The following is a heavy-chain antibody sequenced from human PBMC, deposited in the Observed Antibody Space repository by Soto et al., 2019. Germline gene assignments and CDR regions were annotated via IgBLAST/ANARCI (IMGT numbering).Heavy chain of an antibody. J-gene: IGHJ1*01. V-gene: IGHV3-48*03. CDR2: ISSSGSTI. CDR1: GFTFSSYE. Sequence: EVQLVESGGGLVQPGGSLRLSCAASGFTFSSYEMNWVRQAPGKGLEWVSYISSSGSTIYYADSVKGRFTISRDNAKNSLYLQMNSLRAEDTAVYYCARVSNYYESSGREYFQHWGQGTLVTVSS. CDR3: ARVSNYYESSGREYFQH. D-gene: IGHD3-22*01.